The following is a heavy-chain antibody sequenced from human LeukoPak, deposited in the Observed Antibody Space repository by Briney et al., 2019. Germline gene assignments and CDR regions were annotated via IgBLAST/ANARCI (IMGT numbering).Heavy chain of an antibody. J-gene: IGHJ4*02. CDR2: IWYDGSNT. D-gene: IGHD3-10*01. CDR1: GFTFSSYG. Sequence: AGGSLRLSCAASGFTFSSYGMHWVRQAPGKGLEWVAVIWYDGSNTYYADSVKGRFTISRDNSKNMLYLQMNSLRAEDTAVYYCAKPYYYGSRSYMDYWGQGTLVTVSS. V-gene: IGHV3-30*02. CDR3: AKPYYYGSRSYMDY.